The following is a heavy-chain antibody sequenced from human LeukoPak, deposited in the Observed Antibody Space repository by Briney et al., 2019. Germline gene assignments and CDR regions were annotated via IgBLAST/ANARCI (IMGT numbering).Heavy chain of an antibody. CDR1: GFTFSSYG. CDR3: FAGHYYGSGDAFDI. J-gene: IGHJ3*02. V-gene: IGHV3-30*02. Sequence: GGSLRLSCAASGFTFSSYGMHWVRQAPGKGLEWVAFIRYDGSNKYYADSVKGRFTISRDNSKNTLYLQMNSLRAEDTAVYYCFAGHYYGSGDAFDIWGQGTMVTVSS. D-gene: IGHD3-10*01. CDR2: IRYDGSNK.